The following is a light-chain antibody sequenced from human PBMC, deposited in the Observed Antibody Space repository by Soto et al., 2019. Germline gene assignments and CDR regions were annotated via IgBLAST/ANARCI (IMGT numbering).Light chain of an antibody. J-gene: IGKJ1*01. CDR2: DAS. Sequence: EIVLTQSTAILSISPGERATLSCRASQSVSSYFAWYQQKPGQAPRLLIYDASNRATGVPARFSGSGSGTDFTLTISSLEPEDFAVYYCQQRRYWPVTFGQGTKVEIK. V-gene: IGKV3-11*01. CDR3: QQRRYWPVT. CDR1: QSVSSY.